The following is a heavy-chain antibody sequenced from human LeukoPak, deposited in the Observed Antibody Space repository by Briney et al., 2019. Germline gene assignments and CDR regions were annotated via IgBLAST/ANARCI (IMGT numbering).Heavy chain of an antibody. J-gene: IGHJ3*02. CDR2: IYYSGST. V-gene: IGHV4-59*01. CDR1: GGSISTYY. Sequence: SETLSLTCTVSGGSISTYYWSWIRQPPGKGLEWVGFIYYSGSTNYNPSLKSRATISVDTSRNQFSLKLNSVTAADTAVYYCARGRFLDAFDIWGQGTMVTVSS. CDR3: ARGRFLDAFDI. D-gene: IGHD3-3*01.